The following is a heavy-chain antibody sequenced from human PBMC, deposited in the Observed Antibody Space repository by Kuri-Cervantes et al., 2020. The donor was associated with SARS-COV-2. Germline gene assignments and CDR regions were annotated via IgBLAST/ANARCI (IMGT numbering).Heavy chain of an antibody. J-gene: IGHJ4*02. CDR1: GGSISSGGYS. CDR2: IYHSGST. V-gene: IGHV4-30-2*01. D-gene: IGHD6-13*01. CDR3: VRAGPGLSWDC. Sequence: LRLSCAVSGGSISSGGYSWSWIRQPPGKGLEWIGYIYHSGSTYYNPSLKSRVTISVDRSKNQFSLKLSSVTAADTAVYYCVRAGPGLSWDCWGQGDLVTVSS.